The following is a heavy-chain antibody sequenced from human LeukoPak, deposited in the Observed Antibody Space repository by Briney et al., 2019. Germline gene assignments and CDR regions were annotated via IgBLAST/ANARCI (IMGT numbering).Heavy chain of an antibody. V-gene: IGHV4-34*01. J-gene: IGHJ5*02. CDR3: ARGGRREKWLLRWFDP. CDR1: GGSFSGYY. CDR2: INHSGST. D-gene: IGHD5-12*01. Sequence: PSETLSLTCAVYGGSFSGYYWSWIRQPPGKGLEWIGEINHSGSTNYNPSLKSRVTISVDTSKNQFSLKLSSVTAADTAVYYCARGGRREKWLLRWFDPWGQGTLVTVSS.